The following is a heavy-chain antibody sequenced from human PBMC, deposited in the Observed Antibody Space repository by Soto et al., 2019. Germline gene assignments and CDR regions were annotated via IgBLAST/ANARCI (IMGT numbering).Heavy chain of an antibody. CDR1: GYSFTSYL. D-gene: IGHD5-12*01. Sequence: GASVKVSCKASGYSFTSYLMHWVRQAPGQGLDWMGLINPSDGSTTYSQKVQGRITMTRDTSTSTVYMELSSLRSEDTALYFCAFSGYDSDFSRYFDHWGQGTLVTVSS. CDR2: INPSDGST. V-gene: IGHV1-46*01. J-gene: IGHJ4*02. CDR3: AFSGYDSDFSRYFDH.